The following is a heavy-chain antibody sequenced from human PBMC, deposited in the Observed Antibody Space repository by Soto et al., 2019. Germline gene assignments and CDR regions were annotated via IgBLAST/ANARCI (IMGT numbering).Heavy chain of an antibody. CDR3: ATGGCSSTSCFPRTYYYYYYYGMDV. V-gene: IGHV4-38-2*02. D-gene: IGHD2-2*01. J-gene: IGHJ6*02. Sequence: CTVSGGSISSGYYWGWIRQPPEKGLEYIGSIFHTGSTYYNPSLKSRVIISVDTSKNQFSLRLNSETAADSPVYYCATGGCSSTSCFPRTYYYYYYYGMDVWGQGSTVTV. CDR2: IFHTGST. CDR1: GGSISSGYY.